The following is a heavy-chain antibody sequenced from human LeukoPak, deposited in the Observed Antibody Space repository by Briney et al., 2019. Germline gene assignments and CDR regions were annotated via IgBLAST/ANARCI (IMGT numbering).Heavy chain of an antibody. CDR3: ARVPYLVGARLAAFDI. Sequence: NPSESLSLTCTVSGGSISSYYWTWIRQPPGKGLEWIGYIYYSGSTNYNPSLKSRVTISVDTSKNQFSLKLSSVTAADTAVYYCARVPYLVGARLAAFDIWGQGTMVTVSS. D-gene: IGHD1-26*01. J-gene: IGHJ3*02. V-gene: IGHV4-59*01. CDR2: IYYSGST. CDR1: GGSISSYY.